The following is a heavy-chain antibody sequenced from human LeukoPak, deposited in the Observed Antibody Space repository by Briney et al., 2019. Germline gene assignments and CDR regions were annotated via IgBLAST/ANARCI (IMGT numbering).Heavy chain of an antibody. V-gene: IGHV4-39*01. CDR2: IYYSGST. CDR3: ARHEYSGSYYGLSWFDP. CDR1: GGSISSSGYY. Sequence: SETLSLTCTVSGGSISSSGYYWGWLRQPPGTGREWFASIYYSGSTYYNPSLKGRVTISVDTSKNQLSLKLSSLTAADTAVYYCARHEYSGSYYGLSWFDPWGQGTLVTVSS. J-gene: IGHJ5*02. D-gene: IGHD1-26*01.